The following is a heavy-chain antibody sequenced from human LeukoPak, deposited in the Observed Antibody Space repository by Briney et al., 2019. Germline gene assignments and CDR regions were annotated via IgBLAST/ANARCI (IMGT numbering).Heavy chain of an antibody. V-gene: IGHV4-59*01. J-gene: IGHJ4*02. Sequence: SETLSLTCTVSGGSISSYYWSWIRQPPGKGLEWIGYIYYSGSTNYNPSLKSRVTISVDTSKNQFSLKLSSVTAADTAVYYCARDPMTTVKPPFDYWGQGTLVTVSS. CDR2: IYYSGST. CDR3: ARDPMTTVKPPFDY. CDR1: GGSISSYY. D-gene: IGHD4-17*01.